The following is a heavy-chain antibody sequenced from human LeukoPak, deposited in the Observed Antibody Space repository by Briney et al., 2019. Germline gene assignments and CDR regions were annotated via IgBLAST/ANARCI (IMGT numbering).Heavy chain of an antibody. D-gene: IGHD3-22*01. CDR3: ATDSSGYYKLFDY. J-gene: IGHJ4*02. CDR2: ISSSSSYI. V-gene: IGHV3-21*01. Sequence: GGSLRLSCAASGFTVSSNYMTWVRQAPGKGLEWVSSISSSSSYIYYADSVKGRFTISRDNAKNSLYLQMNSLRAEDTAVYYCATDSSGYYKLFDYWGQGTLVTVSS. CDR1: GFTVSSNY.